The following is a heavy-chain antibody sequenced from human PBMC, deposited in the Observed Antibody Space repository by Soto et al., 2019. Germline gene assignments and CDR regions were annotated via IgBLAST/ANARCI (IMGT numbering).Heavy chain of an antibody. CDR3: ARPIVVVTNGAFDI. J-gene: IGHJ3*02. D-gene: IGHD2-21*02. Sequence: QVQLVESGGGVVQPGRSLRLSCAASGFTFSSYGMHWVRQAPGKGLEWVAVISYDGSNKYYADSVKGRFTISRDNSKNTLYLQMNSLRAEDTAVYYCARPIVVVTNGAFDIWGQGTMVTVSS. CDR1: GFTFSSYG. V-gene: IGHV3-30*03. CDR2: ISYDGSNK.